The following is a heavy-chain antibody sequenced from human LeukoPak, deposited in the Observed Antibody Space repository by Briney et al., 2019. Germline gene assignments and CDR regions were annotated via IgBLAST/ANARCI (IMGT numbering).Heavy chain of an antibody. CDR3: ARVGPYCSSTSCYDRFYYYYYMDV. CDR1: GGSISGYY. D-gene: IGHD2-2*01. Sequence: SETLSLTCTVSGGSISGYYWSWIRQSPGKGLESIGFIYYTGSTNYNPSLRSRVTISVDTSKNRFSLRLSSVTAADTAVYYCARVGPYCSSTSCYDRFYYYYYMDVWGKGTTVTVSS. CDR2: IYYTGST. J-gene: IGHJ6*03. V-gene: IGHV4-59*12.